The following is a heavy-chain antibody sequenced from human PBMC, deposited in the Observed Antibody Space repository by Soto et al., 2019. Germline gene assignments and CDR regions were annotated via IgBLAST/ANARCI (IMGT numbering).Heavy chain of an antibody. CDR2: ISGSGGST. CDR1: GFTFTTYA. CDR3: AKEALGGATSDY. J-gene: IGHJ4*02. D-gene: IGHD1-26*01. V-gene: IGHV3-23*01. Sequence: EVHLLESGGGLVQPGGSLRLSCAASGFTFTTYAMNWVRQAPGKGLEWVSAISGSGGSTYYADSVKGRFTISRDNSKNTLYLQMNSLRAEDTAVYYCAKEALGGATSDYWGQGTLVTVSS.